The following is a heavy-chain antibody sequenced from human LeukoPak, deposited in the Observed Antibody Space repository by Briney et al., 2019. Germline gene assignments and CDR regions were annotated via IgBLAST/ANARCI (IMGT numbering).Heavy chain of an antibody. D-gene: IGHD3-9*01. V-gene: IGHV1-18*01. CDR1: GYTFTTYG. CDR3: ARMILLLGDVLTVPPRGFDY. J-gene: IGHJ4*02. CDR2: ISVYNGNT. Sequence: ASVKVFCKASGYTFTTYGISWVRQAPGQGLEGLGRISVYNGNTNYAQKLQGRVTMTTDTSTSTAYMELRSLRSDDTAVYYCARMILLLGDVLTVPPRGFDYWGQGTLVTVSS.